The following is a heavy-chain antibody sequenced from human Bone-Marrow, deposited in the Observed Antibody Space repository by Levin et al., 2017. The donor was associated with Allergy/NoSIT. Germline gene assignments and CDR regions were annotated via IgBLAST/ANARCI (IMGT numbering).Heavy chain of an antibody. Sequence: GGSLRLSCAASGFTFSSYWMSWVRQAPGKGLEWVANIKQDGSEKYYVDSVKGRFTISRDNAKNSLYLQMNSLRAEDTAVYYCARESGSGWYDFPYWGQGTLVTVSS. D-gene: IGHD6-19*01. J-gene: IGHJ4*02. V-gene: IGHV3-7*01. CDR3: ARESGSGWYDFPY. CDR1: GFTFSSYW. CDR2: IKQDGSEK.